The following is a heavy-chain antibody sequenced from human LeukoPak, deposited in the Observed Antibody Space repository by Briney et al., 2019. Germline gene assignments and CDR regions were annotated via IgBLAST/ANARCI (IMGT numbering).Heavy chain of an antibody. CDR1: GFRFSDYS. CDR2: IGISSGNT. J-gene: IGHJ4*02. V-gene: IGHV3-48*01. D-gene: IGHD3-22*01. Sequence: SGGSLRLSCAASGFRFSDYSMNWVRQAPGKGLEWISYIGISSGNTNYADSVKGRFTISGDKAKNSLYLQMNSLRVEDTAVYYCARDQGVVITRRPGHYFDYWGQGTLVTVSS. CDR3: ARDQGVVITRRPGHYFDY.